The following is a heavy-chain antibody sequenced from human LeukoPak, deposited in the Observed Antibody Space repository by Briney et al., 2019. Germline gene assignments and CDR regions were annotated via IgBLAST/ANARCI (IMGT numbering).Heavy chain of an antibody. D-gene: IGHD6-13*01. Sequence: GESLKISCKGSGYSFTSYWIGWVRQMPGKGLEWMGIIYPGDSDTRYSPPFQGQVTISADKSISTAYLQWSSLKASDTAMYYCARQIAAAGNNFDYWGQGTLVTVSS. CDR1: GYSFTSYW. CDR2: IYPGDSDT. J-gene: IGHJ4*02. V-gene: IGHV5-51*01. CDR3: ARQIAAAGNNFDY.